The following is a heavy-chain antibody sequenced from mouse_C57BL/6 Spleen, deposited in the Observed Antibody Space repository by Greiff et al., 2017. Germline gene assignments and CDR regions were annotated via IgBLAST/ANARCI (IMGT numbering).Heavy chain of an antibody. CDR3: AKNQGSNYDDWYFDV. J-gene: IGHJ1*03. Sequence: QVQLQQSGPGLVQPSQSLSITCTVSGFSLTSYGVHWVRQSPGKGLEWLGVIWRGGSTDYNAAIMYRLSITKDNSKSQVFFKMNSLQADDTAIYYCAKNQGSNYDDWYFDVWGTGTTVTVSS. D-gene: IGHD2-5*01. CDR2: IWRGGST. CDR1: GFSLTSYG. V-gene: IGHV2-5*01.